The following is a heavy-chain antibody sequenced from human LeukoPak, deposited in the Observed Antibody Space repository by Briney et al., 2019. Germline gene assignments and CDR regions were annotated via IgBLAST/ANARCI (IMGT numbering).Heavy chain of an antibody. CDR2: ISSSSNTI. V-gene: IGHV3-48*04. D-gene: IGHD2-2*01. CDR1: GFTFSNYG. CDR3: ARGCSSTSCYYYYGMDV. Sequence: GGSLRLSCVASGFTFSNYGMHWVRQAPGKGLEWISFISSSSNTIYYADSVKGRFTISRDNAKNSLYLQMNSLRAEDTAVYYCARGCSSTSCYYYYGMDVWGQGTTVTVSS. J-gene: IGHJ6*02.